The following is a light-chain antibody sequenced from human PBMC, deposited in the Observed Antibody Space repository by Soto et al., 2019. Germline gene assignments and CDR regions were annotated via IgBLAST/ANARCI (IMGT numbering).Light chain of an antibody. CDR2: DVS. CDR1: SSDVGGYNY. J-gene: IGLJ1*01. Sequence: QSALTQPRSVSGSPGQSVTISCTGTSSDVGGYNYVSWYQQHPGKAPKLMIYDVSKRPSGVPDRFSGSKSGNTASLTISGLQAEDEADYYCGSYTSASTLVFGTGTKVTV. V-gene: IGLV2-11*01. CDR3: GSYTSASTLV.